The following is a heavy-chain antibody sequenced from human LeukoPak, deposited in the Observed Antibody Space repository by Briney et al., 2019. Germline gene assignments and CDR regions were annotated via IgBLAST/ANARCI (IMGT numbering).Heavy chain of an antibody. D-gene: IGHD6-13*01. Sequence: GGSLRLSCAASGFTFSSYEMNWVRQAPGKGLEWVSYISSSGSTICYADSVKGRFTISRDNAKNSLYLQMNSLRAEDTAVYYCAREGGIAAADYYYYYGMDVWGKGTTVTVSS. J-gene: IGHJ6*04. CDR3: AREGGIAAADYYYYYGMDV. CDR1: GFTFSSYE. CDR2: ISSSGSTI. V-gene: IGHV3-48*03.